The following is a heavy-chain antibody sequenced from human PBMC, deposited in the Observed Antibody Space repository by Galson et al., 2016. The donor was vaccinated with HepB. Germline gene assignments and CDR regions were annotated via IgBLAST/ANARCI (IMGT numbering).Heavy chain of an antibody. V-gene: IGHV3-64*04. CDR1: GFTFSSYA. D-gene: IGHD2-21*02. Sequence: SLRLSCAASGFTFSSYAMHWVRQAPGKGLEYVSAISSNGGSTYYADSVKGRFTISRDNSKNTLYLQMSSLRAEDTALYYCAKVDCGGDCKRFDYWGQGTLVTVSS. CDR2: ISSNGGST. J-gene: IGHJ4*02. CDR3: AKVDCGGDCKRFDY.